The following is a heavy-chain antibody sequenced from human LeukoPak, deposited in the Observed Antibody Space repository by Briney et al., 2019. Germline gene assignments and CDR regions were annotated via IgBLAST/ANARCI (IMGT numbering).Heavy chain of an antibody. CDR2: ISSSSSTM. V-gene: IGHV3-48*01. Sequence: PGGSLRLSCAASGFTFSTYNMNWVRQAPGKGLEWVSYISSSSSTMYYADSVKGRFTISRDNAKSSLYLQMNSLRAEDTAVYYCARSWGVVVPAEGPQGHYYYSYYMDVWGKGTTVTVSS. CDR3: ARSWGVVVPAEGPQGHYYYSYYMDV. J-gene: IGHJ6*03. CDR1: GFTFSTYN. D-gene: IGHD2-2*01.